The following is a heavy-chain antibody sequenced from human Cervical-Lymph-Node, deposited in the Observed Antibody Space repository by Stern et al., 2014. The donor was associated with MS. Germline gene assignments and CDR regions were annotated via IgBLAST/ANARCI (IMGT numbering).Heavy chain of an antibody. V-gene: IGHV5-51*01. Sequence: EVQLVQSGAEVKKPGESLKISCKLSGYSFTIYYIAWVRQMPGKGLEWMGVLYPYDSDTTYSPSFQGQVTISADKSHPTAYLQWSSLRAADTAMYYCARHVQGFDYWGQGTLVTVSS. CDR1: GYSFTIYY. CDR3: ARHVQGFDY. CDR2: LYPYDSDT. J-gene: IGHJ4*02.